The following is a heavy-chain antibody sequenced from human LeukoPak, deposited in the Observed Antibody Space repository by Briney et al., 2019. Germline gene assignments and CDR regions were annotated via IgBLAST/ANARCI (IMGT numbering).Heavy chain of an antibody. D-gene: IGHD3-22*01. J-gene: IGHJ4*02. CDR1: GFTFSTYA. CDR3: AKFDYDSSGFYSHFDC. V-gene: IGHV3-23*01. Sequence: GGSLRLSCAASGFTFSTYAMSWVRQAPGKWLEWVSSITGSVGLPYYADSVKGRFTISRDNSKSTLYLQMNSLRAEDTAVYYCAKFDYDSSGFYSHFDCWGQGTLVTVSS. CDR2: ITGSVGLP.